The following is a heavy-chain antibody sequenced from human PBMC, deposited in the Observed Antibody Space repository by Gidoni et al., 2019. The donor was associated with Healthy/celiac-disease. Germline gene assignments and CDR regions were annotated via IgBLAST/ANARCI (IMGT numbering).Heavy chain of an antibody. J-gene: IGHJ3*02. CDR2: ISYDGSNK. CDR1: GFPFSSYG. CDR3: AKVNDYDFWSGPSDAFDI. V-gene: IGHV3-30*18. Sequence: QVQLVESGGGVVQPGRSLRLSCAASGFPFSSYGLHWVRQAPGKGLEWVAVISYDGSNKYYADSVKGRFTISRDNSKNTLYLQMNSLRAEDTAVYYCAKVNDYDFWSGPSDAFDIWGQGTMVTVSS. D-gene: IGHD3-3*01.